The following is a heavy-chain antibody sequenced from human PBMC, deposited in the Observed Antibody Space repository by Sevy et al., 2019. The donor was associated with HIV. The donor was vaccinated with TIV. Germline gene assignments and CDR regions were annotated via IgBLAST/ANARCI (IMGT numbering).Heavy chain of an antibody. D-gene: IGHD3-22*01. J-gene: IGHJ3*02. Sequence: GGSLRLSCAASGFTVSNNYMSWVRQAPGKGLQWVSVIYSGDSTYYADSVKGRFTISRDNSKNTPYLKMNSLRAEDTAVYYGARLGVYYYDSSGYYTTGNAFDIWGQGTMVTVSS. CDR3: ARLGVYYYDSSGYYTTGNAFDI. CDR1: GFTVSNNY. CDR2: IYSGDST. V-gene: IGHV3-53*01.